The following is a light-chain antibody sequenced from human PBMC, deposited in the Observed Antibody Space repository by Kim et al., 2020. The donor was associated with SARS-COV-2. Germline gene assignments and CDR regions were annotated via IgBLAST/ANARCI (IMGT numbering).Light chain of an antibody. J-gene: IGKJ2*01. CDR1: QSVSSSY. CDR3: QQYGSSPPHT. V-gene: IGKV3-20*01. Sequence: SPGERATLSCRASQSVSSSYLAGYQQKPGQAPRLLIYGASSTATGIPDRFSGSGSGTDFSLTISRLEPEDFAVYYCQQYGSSPPHTFGQGTKLEI. CDR2: GAS.